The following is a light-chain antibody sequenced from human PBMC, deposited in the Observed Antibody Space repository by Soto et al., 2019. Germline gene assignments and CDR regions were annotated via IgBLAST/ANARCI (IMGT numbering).Light chain of an antibody. V-gene: IGKV1-5*02. J-gene: IGKJ2*01. CDR2: EVS. Sequence: DIQMTQSPSTLSASLGDRVTIICRASRSVDKWLAWYQQKSGKAPKLLIYEVSHLQSGVPSRFGGSGSGTEFTLTITNVQPEDVATYYCQQYNTYSTFGQGTKLEIK. CDR1: RSVDKW. CDR3: QQYNTYST.